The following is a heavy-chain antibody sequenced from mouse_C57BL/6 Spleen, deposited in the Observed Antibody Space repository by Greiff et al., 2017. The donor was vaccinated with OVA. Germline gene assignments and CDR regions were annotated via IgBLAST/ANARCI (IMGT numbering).Heavy chain of an antibody. D-gene: IGHD2-1*01. CDR1: GFTFSDYG. Sequence: DVMLVESGGGLVKPGGSLKLSCAASGFTFSDYGMHWVRQAPEKGLEWVAYISSGSSTIYYADTVKGRFTISRDNAKNTLFLQMTSLRSEDTAMYYCAKALLLYYAMDYWGQGTSVTVSS. J-gene: IGHJ4*01. V-gene: IGHV5-17*01. CDR2: ISSGSSTI. CDR3: AKALLLYYAMDY.